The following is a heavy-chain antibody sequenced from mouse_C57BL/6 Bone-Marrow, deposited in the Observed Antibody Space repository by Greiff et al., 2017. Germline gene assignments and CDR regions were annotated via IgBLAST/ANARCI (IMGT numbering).Heavy chain of an antibody. CDR1: GFTFSSYT. CDR2: ISGGGGNT. J-gene: IGHJ2*01. D-gene: IGHD1-1*01. V-gene: IGHV5-9*01. Sequence: DVHLVESGGGLVKPGGSLKLSCAASGFTFSSYTMSWVRQTPEKRLEWVATISGGGGNTYYPDSVKGRFTISRDNAKNTLYLQMSSLRSEDTALYYCARHRYYARYYFDYWGQGTTLTVSS. CDR3: ARHRYYARYYFDY.